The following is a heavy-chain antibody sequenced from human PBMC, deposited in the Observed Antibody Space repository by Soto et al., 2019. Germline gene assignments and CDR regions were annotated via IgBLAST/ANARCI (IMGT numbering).Heavy chain of an antibody. Sequence: QITLKESGPPLVKPTQTLTLTCTFSGFSLSTSGVGVGWIRQPPGKALEWLALIYWDDDKRYSPSLKSRLTITKDTSKNQVVLTMTNMDPVDTATHYCAHSGYSSSWYNDNWFDPWGQGTLVTVSS. V-gene: IGHV2-5*02. CDR2: IYWDDDK. CDR1: GFSLSTSGVG. CDR3: AHSGYSSSWYNDNWFDP. J-gene: IGHJ5*02. D-gene: IGHD6-13*01.